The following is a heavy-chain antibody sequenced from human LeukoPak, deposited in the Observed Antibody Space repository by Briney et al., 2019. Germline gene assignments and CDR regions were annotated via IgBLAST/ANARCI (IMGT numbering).Heavy chain of an antibody. CDR1: GFTFSSYA. V-gene: IGHV3-30-3*01. CDR2: ISYDGSNK. D-gene: IGHD5-18*01. CDR3: ARESQRIQLWSFDY. Sequence: GGSLRLSCAASGFTFSSYAMHWVRQAPGKGLEWVAVISYDGSNKYYADSVKGRFTISRDNSKNTLYLQMNSLRAEDTAVYYCARESQRIQLWSFDYWGQGTLVTVSS. J-gene: IGHJ4*02.